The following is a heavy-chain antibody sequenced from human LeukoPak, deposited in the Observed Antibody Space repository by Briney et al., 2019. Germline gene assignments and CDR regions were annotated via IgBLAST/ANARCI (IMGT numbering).Heavy chain of an antibody. Sequence: GGSLRLSCAASGFTFSSCAMSWVRQAPGKGLQWVSTIGANGDNTYYEDSVEGRCTSSRDNSKDALYLQMNSLRAEDTAVYYCARVGYSGYDYDYWGQGTLVTVSS. CDR3: ARVGYSGYDYDY. V-gene: IGHV3-23*01. CDR2: IGANGDNT. J-gene: IGHJ4*02. D-gene: IGHD5-12*01. CDR1: GFTFSSCA.